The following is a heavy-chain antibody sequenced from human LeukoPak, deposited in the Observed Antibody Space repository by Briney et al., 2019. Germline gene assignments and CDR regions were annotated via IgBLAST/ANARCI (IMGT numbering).Heavy chain of an antibody. CDR2: ISGSGGST. Sequence: GGSLRLSCAASGFTFSSYAMSWVRQAPGKGLEWVSAISGSGGSTYYADSVKGRFTISRDNSKNTLYLQMNSLRAEDTAVYYCAKSSGSSWTYNWLDPWGQGTLVTVSS. V-gene: IGHV3-23*01. D-gene: IGHD6-13*01. CDR3: AKSSGSSWTYNWLDP. CDR1: GFTFSSYA. J-gene: IGHJ5*02.